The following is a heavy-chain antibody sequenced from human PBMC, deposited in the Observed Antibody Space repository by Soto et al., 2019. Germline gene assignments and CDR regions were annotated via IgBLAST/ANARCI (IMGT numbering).Heavy chain of an antibody. CDR1: GGSFSGYY. CDR3: ARVSGWPGRDV. V-gene: IGHV4-34*01. Sequence: SETLSLTCAVYGGSFSGYYWSWIRQPPGKGLEWIGEINHSGSTNYNPSLKSRVTISVDTSKNQFSLKLSSVTAADTAVYYCARVSGWPGRDVWGKGTKVTVS. J-gene: IGHJ6*03. CDR2: INHSGST. D-gene: IGHD6-19*01.